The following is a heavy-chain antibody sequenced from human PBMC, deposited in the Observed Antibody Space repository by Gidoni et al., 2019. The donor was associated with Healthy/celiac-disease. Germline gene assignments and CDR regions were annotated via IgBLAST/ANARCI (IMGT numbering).Heavy chain of an antibody. J-gene: IGHJ4*02. V-gene: IGHV3-15*01. CDR2: IKSKTDGGTT. CDR3: TTGEYSSGWYMWVEESDY. D-gene: IGHD6-19*01. CDR1: GFTFSNAW. Sequence: EVQLVESGGGLVKPGGSLRLSCAASGFTFSNAWMSWVRQAPGKGLEWVGRIKSKTDGGTTDYAAPVKGRFTISRDDSKNTLYLQMNSLKTEDTAVYYCTTGEYSSGWYMWVEESDYWGQGTLVTVSS.